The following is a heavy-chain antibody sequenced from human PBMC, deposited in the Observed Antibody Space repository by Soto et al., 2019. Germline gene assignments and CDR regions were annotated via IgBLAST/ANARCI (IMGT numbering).Heavy chain of an antibody. CDR2: MNPNSGNT. CDR3: ADPPSECSSSSCYGDAFDI. J-gene: IGHJ3*02. Sequence: ASVKVSCKASGYTFTSYDINWVRQATGQGLEWMGWMNPNSGNTGYAQKFQGRVTMTRNTSISTAYMELSSLRSEDTAVYYCADPPSECSSSSCYGDAFDIWGQGTMVTVSS. D-gene: IGHD2-2*01. V-gene: IGHV1-8*01. CDR1: GYTFTSYD.